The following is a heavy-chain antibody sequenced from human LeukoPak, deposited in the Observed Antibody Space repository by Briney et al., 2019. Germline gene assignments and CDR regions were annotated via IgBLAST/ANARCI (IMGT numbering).Heavy chain of an antibody. V-gene: IGHV3-64*01. CDR1: GFTFSSYA. D-gene: IGHD4-17*01. CDR2: ISGSGGST. J-gene: IGHJ3*02. CDR3: ARDTDYGDPFSAFDI. Sequence: PGGSLRLSCAASGFTFSSYAMSWVRQAPGKGLEWVSAISGSGGSTYYANSVKGRFTISRDNSKNTLYLQMGSLRAEDMAVYYCARDTDYGDPFSAFDIWGQGTMVTVSS.